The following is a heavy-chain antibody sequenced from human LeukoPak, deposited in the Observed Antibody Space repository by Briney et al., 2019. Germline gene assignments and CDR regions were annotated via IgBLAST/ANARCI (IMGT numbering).Heavy chain of an antibody. V-gene: IGHV4-38-2*02. Sequence: SETLSLTCTVSGYSISSGYYWDWIRQPPGKGLEWIGNIYHSRSTYYNPSLKSRVTISVDTPKNQFSLKLNSVTAADTAVYYCAKNSGYYHPYYIDHWGQGTLVTVSS. J-gene: IGHJ4*02. CDR1: GYSISSGYY. CDR3: AKNSGYYHPYYIDH. D-gene: IGHD3-22*01. CDR2: IYHSRST.